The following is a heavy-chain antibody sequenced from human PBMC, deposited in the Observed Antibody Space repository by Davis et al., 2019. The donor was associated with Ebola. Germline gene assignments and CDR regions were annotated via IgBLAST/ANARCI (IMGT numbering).Heavy chain of an antibody. CDR1: GGSISSYY. CDR2: IYYSGST. J-gene: IGHJ4*02. V-gene: IGHV4-59*12. CDR3: ARGRRYSYGYVGFDY. D-gene: IGHD5-18*01. Sequence: MPSETLSLTCTVSGGSISSYYWSWIRQPPGKGLEWIGYIYYSGSTNYNPSLKSRVTISVDTSKNQFSLKLSSVTAADTAVYYCARGRRYSYGYVGFDYWGQGTLVTVSS.